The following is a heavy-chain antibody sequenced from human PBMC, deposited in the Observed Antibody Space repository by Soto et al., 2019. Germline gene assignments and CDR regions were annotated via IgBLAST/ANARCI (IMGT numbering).Heavy chain of an antibody. D-gene: IGHD5-18*01. CDR3: ATVDRDMGRVSSCSYYYSMDV. J-gene: IGHJ6*02. Sequence: LRLSCAASGFTSSDAWMSWVRQAPGKGLEWVGRIKSNSDGATTDYAAPVKGRFTISRDDSTNMLYLQMSSLKTEDTAVYYCATVDRDMGRVSSCSYYYSMDVWGQGTTVTVSS. CDR2: IKSNSDGATT. CDR1: GFTSSDAW. V-gene: IGHV3-15*01.